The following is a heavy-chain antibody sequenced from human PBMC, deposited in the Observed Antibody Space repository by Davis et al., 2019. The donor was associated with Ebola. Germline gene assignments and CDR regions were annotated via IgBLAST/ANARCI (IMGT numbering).Heavy chain of an antibody. CDR2: IYPGDSDT. CDR1: GYSFTSYW. V-gene: IGHV5-51*01. Sequence: PGGSLRLSCKGSGYSFTSYWIGWVRQMPGKGLEWMGIIYPGDSDTRYSPSFQGQVTISADKSISTAYLQWSSLKASDTAMYYCARRGNWDGDLLLDYWGQGTLVTVSS. D-gene: IGHD4-17*01. CDR3: ARRGNWDGDLLLDY. J-gene: IGHJ4*02.